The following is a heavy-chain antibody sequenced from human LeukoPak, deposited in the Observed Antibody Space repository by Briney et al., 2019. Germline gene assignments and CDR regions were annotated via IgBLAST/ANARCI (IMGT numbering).Heavy chain of an antibody. CDR3: ARGGRGYSYGSLLY. CDR1: GGSFSGYY. Sequence: SETLSLTCAVYGGSFSGYYWSWIRQPPGKGLEWIGEINHSGSTNYNPSLKSRVTISVDTSKNQFSLKLSSVTAADTAVYYCARGGRGYSYGSLLYWGQGTLVTVSS. CDR2: INHSGST. V-gene: IGHV4-34*01. D-gene: IGHD5-18*01. J-gene: IGHJ4*02.